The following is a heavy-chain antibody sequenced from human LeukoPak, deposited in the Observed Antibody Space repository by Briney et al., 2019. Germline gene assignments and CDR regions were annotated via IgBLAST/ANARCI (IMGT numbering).Heavy chain of an antibody. D-gene: IGHD1-26*01. CDR1: GFNFRSYW. J-gene: IGHJ4*02. Sequence: GGSLRLSCAASGFNFRSYWMSGVRQAPGGGPEWGANIKQDGSETYSVDSVKGRFTFFRDNAKNSLYLEMNSLRAEDTAVYYCARGVGVYVVYFDSGGQGTLVTVSS. V-gene: IGHV3-7*01. CDR2: IKQDGSET. CDR3: ARGVGVYVVYFDS.